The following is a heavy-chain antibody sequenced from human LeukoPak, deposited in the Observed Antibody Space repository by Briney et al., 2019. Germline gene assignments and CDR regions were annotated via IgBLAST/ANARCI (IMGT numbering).Heavy chain of an antibody. CDR3: TGSFGELTFFDY. V-gene: IGHV3-49*04. D-gene: IGHD3-10*01. J-gene: IGHJ4*02. CDR1: GFTFSSYA. Sequence: GGTLRLSCAASGFTFSSYAMSWVRQAPGKGLEWVGFIRSKAYGGTTENAAPVKGRFTISRDDSKSIAYLQMNSLKTEDTAVYYCTGSFGELTFFDYWGLGTLVTVSS. CDR2: IRSKAYGGTT.